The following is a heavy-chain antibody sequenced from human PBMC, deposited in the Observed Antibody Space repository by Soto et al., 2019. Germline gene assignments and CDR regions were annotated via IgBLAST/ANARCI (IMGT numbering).Heavy chain of an antibody. D-gene: IGHD3-9*01. V-gene: IGHV4-61*01. J-gene: IGHJ4*02. CDR2: FSDRGDS. Sequence: SETLSLTCSVSGASVSSDSYHWSWIRQPPGKGLEWIGYFSDRGDSNYHPSLKSRLTISIDTSKNQFSLKLSSVTAADTAVYYCARADILTGYYMDFQPGYFDYWGQGTLVTVSS. CDR3: ARADILTGYYMDFQPGYFDY. CDR1: GASVSSDSYH.